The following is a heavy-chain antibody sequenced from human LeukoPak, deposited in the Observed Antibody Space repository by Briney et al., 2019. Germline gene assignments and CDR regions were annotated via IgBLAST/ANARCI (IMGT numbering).Heavy chain of an antibody. V-gene: IGHV3-21*01. Sequence: PGGSLRLSCAASGFTFSSYAMSWVRQAPGKGLEWVSSISSSSSYIYYADSVKGRFTISRDNAKNSLYLQMNSLRAEDTAVYYCATLGEVLGTDYWGQGTLVTVSS. D-gene: IGHD1-26*01. CDR1: GFTFSSYA. CDR2: ISSSSSYI. J-gene: IGHJ4*02. CDR3: ATLGEVLGTDY.